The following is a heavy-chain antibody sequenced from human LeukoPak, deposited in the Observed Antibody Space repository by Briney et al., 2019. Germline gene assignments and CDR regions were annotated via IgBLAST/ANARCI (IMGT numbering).Heavy chain of an antibody. Sequence: GGSLRLSCAASGFTFTAYAMSWVRQAPGKGLEWVSGISISGGSTYYADSVKGRFTISRDNSKNMLYLQMNSLRAEDTAGYYCASGDCSSSTCMGYWGQGTLVTVSS. CDR1: GFTFTAYA. CDR3: ASGDCSSSTCMGY. CDR2: ISISGGST. V-gene: IGHV3-23*01. D-gene: IGHD2-2*01. J-gene: IGHJ4*02.